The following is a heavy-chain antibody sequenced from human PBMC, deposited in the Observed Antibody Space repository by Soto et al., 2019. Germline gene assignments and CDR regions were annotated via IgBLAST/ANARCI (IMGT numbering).Heavy chain of an antibody. Sequence: EGQLVESGGGLVKPGGSLRLSCAASGFTVSSAWMTWVRQAPGKGLEWIGHIKSIPHGGPTDYNSPVKDRFTISGDDSPTPPFCNMSRLGPHDPAVFTLRTWLVPGKEPALGDCWGRGT. J-gene: IGHJ4*02. D-gene: IGHD3-16*01. CDR2: IKSIPHGGPT. CDR1: GFTVSSAW. CDR3: RTWLVPGKEPALGDC. V-gene: IGHV3-15*01.